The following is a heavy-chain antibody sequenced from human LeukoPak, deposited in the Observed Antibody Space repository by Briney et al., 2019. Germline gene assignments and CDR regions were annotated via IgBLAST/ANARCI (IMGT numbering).Heavy chain of an antibody. Sequence: GGSLRLSCAASGLTFSSYWMSWVRQAPGKGLEWVANIKQDGTEKYYVDSVKGRFTISRDNAKNSLYLQMNSLRAEDTAVYYCAELGITMIGGVWGKGTTVTISS. J-gene: IGHJ6*04. CDR1: GLTFSSYW. CDR3: AELGITMIGGV. CDR2: IKQDGTEK. D-gene: IGHD3-10*02. V-gene: IGHV3-7*01.